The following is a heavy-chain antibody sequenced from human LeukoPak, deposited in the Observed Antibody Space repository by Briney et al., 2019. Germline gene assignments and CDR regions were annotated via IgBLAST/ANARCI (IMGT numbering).Heavy chain of an antibody. J-gene: IGHJ6*04. D-gene: IGHD3-10*01. CDR2: ITYNENT. CDR1: GDSVTSGTYY. Sequence: PSETLSLTCTVSGDSVTSGTYYWTWIRQPPGKGLEWIAYITYNENTNYNPSLKSRLTISLDTSSNQFSLRLSSVTAADTAIYYCAREASLVRGIFITRYGLDVWGRGTTVTVPS. CDR3: AREASLVRGIFITRYGLDV. V-gene: IGHV4-61*01.